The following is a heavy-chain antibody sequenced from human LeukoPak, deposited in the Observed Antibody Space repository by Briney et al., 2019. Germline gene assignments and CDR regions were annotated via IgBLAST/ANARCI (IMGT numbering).Heavy chain of an antibody. D-gene: IGHD5-18*01. CDR1: GYTFTDYF. CDR2: INPNSGGT. V-gene: IGHV1-2*02. Sequence: ASVNLSFQPSGYTFTDYFIHWVRHAPRQGLEGLGWINPNSGGTRYAQKFQGRVTMTRDTSITTAYMELSSLGSDDTAVYYCARLDTGGGLDYWGQGTLVTVSS. CDR3: ARLDTGGGLDY. J-gene: IGHJ4*02.